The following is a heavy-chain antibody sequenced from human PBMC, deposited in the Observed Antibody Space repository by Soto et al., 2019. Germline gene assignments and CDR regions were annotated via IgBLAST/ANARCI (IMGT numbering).Heavy chain of an antibody. CDR3: ARDPSPYQLLGWSDP. Sequence: GGSLTLSCAASGFTFSSYSMNWIRQAPGKGLEWVSSISSSSSYIYYADSVKGRFTISRDNAKNSLYLQMNSLRAEDTAVYYCARDPSPYQLLGWSDPWGQGTLVTVSS. CDR1: GFTFSSYS. D-gene: IGHD2-2*01. V-gene: IGHV3-21*01. CDR2: ISSSSSYI. J-gene: IGHJ5*02.